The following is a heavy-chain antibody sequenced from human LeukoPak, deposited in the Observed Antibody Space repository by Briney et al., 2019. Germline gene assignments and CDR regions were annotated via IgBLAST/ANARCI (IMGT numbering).Heavy chain of an antibody. CDR3: AKGRFDWLSHY. D-gene: IGHD3-9*01. Sequence: GGSLRLSCAPSGFTFSSYAMSWVRQAPGKGLEWVSAISGSGGSTYYADSVKGRFTISRDNSKNTLYLQMNSLRAEDTAVYYCAKGRFDWLSHYWGQGTLVTVSS. V-gene: IGHV3-23*01. J-gene: IGHJ4*02. CDR1: GFTFSSYA. CDR2: ISGSGGST.